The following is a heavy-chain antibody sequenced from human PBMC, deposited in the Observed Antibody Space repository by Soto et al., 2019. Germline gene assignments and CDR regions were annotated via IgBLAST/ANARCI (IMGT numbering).Heavy chain of an antibody. Sequence: PSGSPGLSSSASGFTFSVYYMSWIRQATGKGLEWVSYISSSGSTIYYPDSVKGRFTISRDNAKNSLYLQMNSLRAEDTAVYYCARGPGRSGIAVAGTKDAWGKGTTVTVSS. D-gene: IGHD6-19*01. CDR3: ARGPGRSGIAVAGTKDA. CDR1: GFTFSVYY. J-gene: IGHJ6*04. V-gene: IGHV3-11*01. CDR2: ISSSGSTI.